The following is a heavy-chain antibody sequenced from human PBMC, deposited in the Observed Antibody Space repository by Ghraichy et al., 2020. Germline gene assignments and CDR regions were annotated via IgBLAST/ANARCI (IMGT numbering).Heavy chain of an antibody. Sequence: GESLNISCAASGFTVSSNYMSWVRQAPGKGLEWVSVIYSGGSTYYADSVKGQFTISRDNSKNTLYLQMNSLRAEDTAVYYCARAGIYSGYDLFYWGQGTLVTVSS. CDR2: IYSGGST. CDR1: GFTVSSNY. J-gene: IGHJ4*02. D-gene: IGHD5-12*01. CDR3: ARAGIYSGYDLFY. V-gene: IGHV3-66*02.